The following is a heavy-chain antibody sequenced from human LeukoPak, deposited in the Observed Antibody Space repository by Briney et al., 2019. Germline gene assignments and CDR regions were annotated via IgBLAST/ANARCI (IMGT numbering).Heavy chain of an antibody. J-gene: IGHJ4*02. Sequence: SETLSLTCAVYGGSFSGYYWSWIRQPPGKGLEWIGEINHSGSTNYNPSLKSRVTISVDTSKNQFPLKLSSVTAADTAVYYCARGSMVRGIIYWGQGALVTVSS. V-gene: IGHV4-34*01. CDR1: GGSFSGYY. CDR3: ARGSMVRGIIY. CDR2: INHSGST. D-gene: IGHD3-10*01.